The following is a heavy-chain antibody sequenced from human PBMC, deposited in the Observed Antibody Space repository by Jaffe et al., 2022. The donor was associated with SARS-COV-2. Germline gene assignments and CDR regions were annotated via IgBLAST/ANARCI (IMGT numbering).Heavy chain of an antibody. J-gene: IGHJ4*02. V-gene: IGHV3-30*18. CDR3: AKVANPGYVSGRFDH. CDR2: ISFDGSNK. D-gene: IGHD6-19*01. CDR1: GFTFRTYG. Sequence: QVQLVESGGGVVQPGRSLRLSCVASGFTFRTYGIHWVRQAPGKGLEWVAGISFDGSNKKYADSVKGRFTISRDNSNNTLDLLMNSLRTEDTSVYYCAKVANPGYVSGRFDHWGQGTLVTVSS.